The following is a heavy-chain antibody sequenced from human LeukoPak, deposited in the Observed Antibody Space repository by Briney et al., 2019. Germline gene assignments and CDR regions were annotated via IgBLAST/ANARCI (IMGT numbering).Heavy chain of an antibody. J-gene: IGHJ4*02. CDR1: GFTFGSYA. D-gene: IGHD2-15*01. CDR2: ICGSGGST. CDR3: AKGGGASCYSRADY. Sequence: PGGSLRLFCAASGFTFGSYAMNWVRQVPGKGLEWVSTICGSGGSTFYADSVKGRFSISRDNSKNTLYLQMNSLRAEDTAIYYCAKGGGASCYSRADYWGQGTLVTVSS. V-gene: IGHV3-23*01.